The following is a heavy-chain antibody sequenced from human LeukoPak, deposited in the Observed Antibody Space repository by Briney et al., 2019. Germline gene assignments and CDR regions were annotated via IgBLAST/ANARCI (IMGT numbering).Heavy chain of an antibody. D-gene: IGHD1-26*01. J-gene: IGHJ3*02. CDR3: AREGKGGSHAYGAFDI. V-gene: IGHV4-4*07. Sequence: PSETLSLTCTVSGGSISGYYWSWIRQPAGKGLEWIGRIYTSGSTNYNPSLKSRVTMSVDTSKNQFSLKLSSVTAADTAVYYCAREGKGGSHAYGAFDIWGQGTMVTVSS. CDR1: GGSISGYY. CDR2: IYTSGST.